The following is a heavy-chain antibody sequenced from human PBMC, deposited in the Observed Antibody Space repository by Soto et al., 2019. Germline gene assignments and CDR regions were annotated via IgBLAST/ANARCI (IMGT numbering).Heavy chain of an antibody. CDR1: GFTFSNAW. CDR2: IKSKTDGGTT. Sequence: GGSLRLSCAASGFTFSNAWMSWVRQAPGKGLEWVGRIKSKTDGGTTDYAAPVKGRFTISRDDSKNTLYLQMNSLKTENTAMNFFTTDHAVHRLDYYYYMDVWGKGTTVTVSS. CDR3: TTDHAVHRLDYYYYMDV. V-gene: IGHV3-15*01. J-gene: IGHJ6*03. D-gene: IGHD5-12*01.